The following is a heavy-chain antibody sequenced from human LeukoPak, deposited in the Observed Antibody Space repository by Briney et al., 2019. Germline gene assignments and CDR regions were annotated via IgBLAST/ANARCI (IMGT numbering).Heavy chain of an antibody. V-gene: IGHV6-1*01. J-gene: IGHJ4*02. CDR3: ARSYYGSGSYHDY. Sequence: SQTLSLTCAISGDSVSSNSAAWIWIRQSPSRGLEWLGRTYYRSKWYNDYAVSVKSRITINPDTSKNQFSLQLNSVTPEDMAVYYCARSYYGSGSYHDYWGQGTLVTVSS. CDR2: TYYRSKWYN. CDR1: GDSVSSNSAA. D-gene: IGHD3-10*01.